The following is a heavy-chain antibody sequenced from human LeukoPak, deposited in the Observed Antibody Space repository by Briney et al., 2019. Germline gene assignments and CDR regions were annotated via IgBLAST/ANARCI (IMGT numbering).Heavy chain of an antibody. CDR2: IYYSGST. CDR1: GGSISSYY. CDR3: ARALSGTYGLFQH. Sequence: SETLSLTCIVSGGSISSYYWTWIRQPPGKGLEWIGYIYYSGSTYYNPSLRSRVTISVDTSKNQFSLNLNSVTAADTAVYYCARALSGTYGLFQHWGQGTLVTVSS. J-gene: IGHJ1*01. D-gene: IGHD1-26*01. V-gene: IGHV4-59*01.